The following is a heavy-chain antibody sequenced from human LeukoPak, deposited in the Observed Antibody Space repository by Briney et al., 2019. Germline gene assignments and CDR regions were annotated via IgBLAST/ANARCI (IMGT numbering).Heavy chain of an antibody. CDR2: ILYDGSEK. CDR3: ACFYGSGSYYNFLFDY. D-gene: IGHD3-10*01. V-gene: IGHV3-30*03. Sequence: GGSLRLSCAASGFTFSNYVMYWVRQAPGKGLEWVAVILYDGSEKYYADSVKGRFTISRDNFKNTLSLQMNSLRPEDTAVYYCACFYGSGSYYNFLFDYWGQGTLVTVSS. CDR1: GFTFSNYV. J-gene: IGHJ4*02.